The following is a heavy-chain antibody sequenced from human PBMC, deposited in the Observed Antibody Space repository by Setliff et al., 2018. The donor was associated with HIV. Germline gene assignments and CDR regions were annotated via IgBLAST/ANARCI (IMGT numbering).Heavy chain of an antibody. CDR1: GFTFSTYW. J-gene: IGHJ6*02. CDR2: IDQDGSEK. Sequence: SLKISCAASGFTFSTYWMIWVRQAPGKGLEWVANIDQDGSEKNYVDSVKGRFTISRDNAENSLYLQLNSLRAEDTAVYYCARKLRPGYGMDVWGQGTPVTVSS. CDR3: ARKLRPGYGMDV. D-gene: IGHD3-10*01. V-gene: IGHV3-7*01.